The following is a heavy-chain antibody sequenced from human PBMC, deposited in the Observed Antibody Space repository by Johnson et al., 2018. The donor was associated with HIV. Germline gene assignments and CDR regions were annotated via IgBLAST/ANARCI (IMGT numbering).Heavy chain of an antibody. Sequence: VQLVESGGGVVQPGTSLRLSCAASGFTFSSYAMHWVRQAPGKGLEYVSAISSNGGSTYYANSVKGRFTISRDNSKNTLYVQMNSLRAEDTAVYYCARGIQPDAFDIWGQGTMVTVSS. V-gene: IGHV3-64*01. CDR2: ISSNGGST. D-gene: IGHD2-2*01. CDR1: GFTFSSYA. J-gene: IGHJ3*02. CDR3: ARGIQPDAFDI.